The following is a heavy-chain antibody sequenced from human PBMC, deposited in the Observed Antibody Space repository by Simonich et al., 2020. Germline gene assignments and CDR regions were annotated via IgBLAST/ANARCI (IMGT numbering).Heavy chain of an antibody. Sequence: GGGLVQPGGSLRLSCAASGFTFSSYAMSWVRPAPGKGLAWVSAISGSGGRTYYADSVKGRFTISRDNSKNTLYLQMNSLRAEDTAVYYCAKDLGERITMIVVVIDAFDIWGQGTMVTVSS. D-gene: IGHD3-22*01. CDR3: AKDLGERITMIVVVIDAFDI. V-gene: IGHV3-23*01. CDR1: GFTFSSYA. CDR2: ISGSGGRT. J-gene: IGHJ3*02.